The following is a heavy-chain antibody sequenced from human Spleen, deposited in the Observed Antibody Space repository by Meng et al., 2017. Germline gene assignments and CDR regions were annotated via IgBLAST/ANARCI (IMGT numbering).Heavy chain of an antibody. CDR1: GYTFTSYA. J-gene: IGHJ4*02. V-gene: IGHV7-4-1*02. CDR3: ARTFRDSDCYPDY. D-gene: IGHD2-21*02. Sequence: QGQLVEFGSELGKPGASGKVSCKASGYTFTSYAMNWVRQAPGQGLEWMGWINTNTGNPTYAQGFTGRFVFSLDTSVSTAYLQISSLKTEDTAVYYCARTFRDSDCYPDYWGQGTLVTVSS. CDR2: INTNTGNP.